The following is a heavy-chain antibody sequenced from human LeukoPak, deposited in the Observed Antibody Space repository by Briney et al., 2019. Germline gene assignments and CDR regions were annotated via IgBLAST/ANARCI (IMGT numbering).Heavy chain of an antibody. V-gene: IGHV1-2*02. Sequence: GASVKVSCKASGYSFADYYMHWVRQAPGQGLEWMGWIKPNSGGTRSAQKFQGRVTMTRDTSISTAYMELSRLRSDDTAVYYCARERTYYYGSGSYYNHYNWFDPWGQGTLVTVSS. D-gene: IGHD3-10*01. CDR3: ARERTYYYGSGSYYNHYNWFDP. CDR1: GYSFADYY. CDR2: IKPNSGGT. J-gene: IGHJ5*02.